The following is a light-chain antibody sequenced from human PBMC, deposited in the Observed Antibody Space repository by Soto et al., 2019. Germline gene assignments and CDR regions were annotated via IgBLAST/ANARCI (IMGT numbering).Light chain of an antibody. V-gene: IGKV3-11*01. J-gene: IGKJ5*01. CDR2: DSS. Sequence: ELTQSPATLSLSPVETANLSCRASQSVDKFLAWYQQRPGQPPRLLIFDSSNRATGVPVRFSGSGSGTVFTLTIGSLEPEDSAVYYCQQRKHWPPITFGQGTRLENK. CDR3: QQRKHWPPIT. CDR1: QSVDKF.